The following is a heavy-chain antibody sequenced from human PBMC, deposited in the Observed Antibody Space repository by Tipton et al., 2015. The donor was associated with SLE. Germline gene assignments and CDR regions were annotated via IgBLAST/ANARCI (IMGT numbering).Heavy chain of an antibody. V-gene: IGHV3-7*01. CDR3: ASTHDYGDFDY. CDR1: GFTFSSYW. J-gene: IGHJ4*02. CDR2: IKQDGREK. Sequence: SLRLSCAASGFTFSSYWMSWVRQAPGKGLEWVANIKQDGREKYYVDSVKGRFTISRDNAKNSLYLQMNSLRAEDTAVYYCASTHDYGDFDYWGQGTLVTVSS. D-gene: IGHD4-17*01.